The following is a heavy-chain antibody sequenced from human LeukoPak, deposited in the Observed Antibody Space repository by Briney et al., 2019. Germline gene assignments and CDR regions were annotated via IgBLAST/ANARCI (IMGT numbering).Heavy chain of an antibody. CDR2: ISGSGGST. CDR1: GLTFSSYA. V-gene: IGHV3-23*01. J-gene: IGHJ5*02. CDR3: AKEPTIRSEHNWFDP. D-gene: IGHD5-12*01. Sequence: PGGSLRLSCAASGLTFSSYAMSWVRQAPGKGLEWVSAISGSGGSTYYADSVKGRFTISRDNSKNTLYLQMNSLRAEDTDVYYCAKEPTIRSEHNWFDPWGQGTLVTVSS.